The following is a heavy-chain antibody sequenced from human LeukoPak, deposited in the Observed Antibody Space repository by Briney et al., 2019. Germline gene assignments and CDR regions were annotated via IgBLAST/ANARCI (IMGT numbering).Heavy chain of an antibody. J-gene: IGHJ3*02. Sequence: PGGSLRLSCAASGFTFSNAWMSWVRQAPGKGLEWVGRIKSKTDGGTTDYAAPVKGRFTISRDDSKNTLYLQMNSLKTEDTAVYYCTTGITVTTGAFDIWGQGTMDTVSS. D-gene: IGHD4-17*01. V-gene: IGHV3-15*01. CDR3: TTGITVTTGAFDI. CDR2: IKSKTDGGTT. CDR1: GFTFSNAW.